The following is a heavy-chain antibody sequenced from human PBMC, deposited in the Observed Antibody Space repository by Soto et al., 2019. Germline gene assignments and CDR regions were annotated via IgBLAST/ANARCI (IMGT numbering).Heavy chain of an antibody. J-gene: IGHJ6*02. V-gene: IGHV3-23*01. CDR3: ARNSYCTNGVCYTSYYGMDV. Sequence: VGSLRLSCAASGFTFSSYAMSWVRQAPGKGLEWVSAISGSGGSTYYADSVKGRFTISRDNSKNTLYLQMNSLRAEDTAVYYCARNSYCTNGVCYTSYYGMDVWGQGTTVTVSS. CDR1: GFTFSSYA. CDR2: ISGSGGST. D-gene: IGHD2-8*01.